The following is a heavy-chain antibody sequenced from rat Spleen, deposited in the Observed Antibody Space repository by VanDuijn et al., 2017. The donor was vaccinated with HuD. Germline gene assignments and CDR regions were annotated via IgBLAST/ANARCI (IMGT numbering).Heavy chain of an antibody. CDR3: VRTEAGWEMRSFDH. Sequence: EVQLQESGPGLVRPSQSLSLTCSVTGYSITSNYWGWIRKFPGNKMEWIGHMSYSGSSRYNPYLKSLISITLDTAKTQFFLQLNSVTTENTSTYYCVRTEAGWEMRSFDHWGQGFMLTVSS. CDR1: GYSITSNY. CDR2: MSYSGSS. D-gene: IGHD5-1*01. V-gene: IGHV3-1*01. J-gene: IGHJ2*01.